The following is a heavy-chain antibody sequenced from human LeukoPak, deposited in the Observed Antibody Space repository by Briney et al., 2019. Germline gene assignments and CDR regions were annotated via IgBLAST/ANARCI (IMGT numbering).Heavy chain of an antibody. CDR3: ARAMSIAARLQTIFDY. J-gene: IGHJ4*02. CDR1: GGSISSGSYY. D-gene: IGHD6-6*01. V-gene: IGHV4-61*02. CDR2: IYTSGST. Sequence: SETLSLTCTVSGGSISSGSYYWSWIRQPAGKGLEWIGRIYTSGSTNYNPSLKSRVTISVDTSKNQFSLKLTSVTAADTAVYYCARAMSIAARLQTIFDYWGQGTLVTVSS.